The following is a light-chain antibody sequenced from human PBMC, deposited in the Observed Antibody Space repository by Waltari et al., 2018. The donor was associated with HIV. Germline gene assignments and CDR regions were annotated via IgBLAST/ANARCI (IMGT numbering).Light chain of an antibody. Sequence: DIQMTPSPSSLSASLGDTVTITCRASQFISRYLSWYQQTPGNAPKLLIYAASSLQRGVPSRFSGSGAGTDFTLTISGLQSEDFATYYCQQSYTNPYTFGLGTQVDIK. CDR2: AAS. CDR3: QQSYTNPYT. CDR1: QFISRY. J-gene: IGKJ2*01. V-gene: IGKV1-39*01.